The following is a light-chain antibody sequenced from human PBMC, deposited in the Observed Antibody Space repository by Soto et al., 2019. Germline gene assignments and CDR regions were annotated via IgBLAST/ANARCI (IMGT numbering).Light chain of an antibody. CDR2: DVT. J-gene: IGLJ2*01. CDR3: SSYAGSYTWV. CDR1: SSDVGGYDH. Sequence: QSALTQPRSVSGSPGQSVTITCTGTSSDVGGYDHVSWCQQHPGKAPKLIIYDVTKRPSGVPDRFSGSKSGITASLTISGLQAEDEADYYCSSYAGSYTWVFGGGTKVTVL. V-gene: IGLV2-11*01.